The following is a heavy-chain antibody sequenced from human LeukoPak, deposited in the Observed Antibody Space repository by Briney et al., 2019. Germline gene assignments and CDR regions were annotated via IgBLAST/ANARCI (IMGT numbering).Heavy chain of an antibody. V-gene: IGHV4-34*01. Sequence: SETLSLTCAVYGGSFSGYYWSWIRQPPGKGLEWIGEINHSGSTNYNPSLKSRVTISVDTSKNQFSLKLTSVTAADTAVYYCARDLEQWPIFRGWSDTNDAFDIWGQGTMVTVSS. CDR3: ARDLEQWPIFRGWSDTNDAFDI. D-gene: IGHD6-19*01. J-gene: IGHJ3*02. CDR2: INHSGST. CDR1: GGSFSGYY.